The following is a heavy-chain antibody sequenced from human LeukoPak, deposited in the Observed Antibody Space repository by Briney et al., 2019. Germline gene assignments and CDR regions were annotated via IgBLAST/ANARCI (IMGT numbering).Heavy chain of an antibody. J-gene: IGHJ4*02. V-gene: IGHV3-23*01. CDR2: ISGSGGST. Sequence: GGSLRLSCAASGFTLSSYAMSWVRQAPGKGLEWVSAISGSGGSTYYADSVKGRFTISRDNSKNTLYLQMNSLRAEDTAVYYCAKGPSRRGELLGFWGQGTLVTVSS. D-gene: IGHD1-26*01. CDR1: GFTLSSYA. CDR3: AKGPSRRGELLGF.